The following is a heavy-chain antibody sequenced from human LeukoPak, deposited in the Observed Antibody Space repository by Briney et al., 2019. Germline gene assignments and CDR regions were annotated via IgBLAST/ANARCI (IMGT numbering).Heavy chain of an antibody. CDR2: ISSNGGST. D-gene: IGHD2-8*02. CDR3: ARVSQITGPFDY. J-gene: IGHJ4*02. V-gene: IGHV3-64*01. Sequence: GGSLRLSCAASGFTFSSYAMHWVRQAPGKGLEYVSAISSNGGSTYYANSVKGRFTISRDNSKNTLYLQMGSLRAEDMAVYYCARVSQITGPFDYWGQGTLVTVSS. CDR1: GFTFSSYA.